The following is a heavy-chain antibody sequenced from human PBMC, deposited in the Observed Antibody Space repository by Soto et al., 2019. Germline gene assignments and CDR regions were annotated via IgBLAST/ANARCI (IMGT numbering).Heavy chain of an antibody. CDR1: GGTFSSYS. D-gene: IGHD6-6*01. CDR3: ARVYVLGSSSLSGMDV. CDR2: IIPIFGTA. Sequence: SVKVSGKASGGTFSSYSISWVRQAPGQGLEWMGGIIPIFGTANYAQKFQGRVTITADKSTSTAYMELSSLRSEDTAVYYCARVYVLGSSSLSGMDVWGQGTTVTVSS. J-gene: IGHJ6*02. V-gene: IGHV1-69*06.